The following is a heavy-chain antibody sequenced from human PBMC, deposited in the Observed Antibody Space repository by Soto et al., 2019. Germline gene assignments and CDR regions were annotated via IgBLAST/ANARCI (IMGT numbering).Heavy chain of an antibody. CDR3: VRDLNWGFDY. J-gene: IGHJ4*02. CDR2: INSRSSVI. Sequence: GGSLRLSCGASGFTFSSYGINWVRQAPGKGLEWISYINSRSSVIRYADSVQGRFIISRDNAKNSLYLQMNSLKDEDSAVYYCVRDLNWGFDYWGLGALVTVSS. D-gene: IGHD7-27*01. V-gene: IGHV3-48*02. CDR1: GFTFSSYG.